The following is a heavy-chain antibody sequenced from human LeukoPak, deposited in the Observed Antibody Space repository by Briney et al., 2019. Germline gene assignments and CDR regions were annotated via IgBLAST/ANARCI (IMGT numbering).Heavy chain of an antibody. CDR2: INPNSGGT. CDR3: AYDSSGYYYNFDY. Sequence: GASVKVSCKASGYTFTGYYMHWVRQAPGQGLEWMGRINPNSGGTNYAQKFQGRVTMTRDTSISTAYMELSRLRSDDTAVYYCAYDSSGYYYNFDYWGQGTLVTVSS. CDR1: GYTFTGYY. J-gene: IGHJ4*02. V-gene: IGHV1-2*06. D-gene: IGHD3-22*01.